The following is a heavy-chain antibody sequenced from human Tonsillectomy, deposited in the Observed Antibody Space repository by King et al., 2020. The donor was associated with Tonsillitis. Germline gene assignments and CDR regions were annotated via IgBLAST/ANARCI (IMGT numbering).Heavy chain of an antibody. V-gene: IGHV1-46*03. J-gene: IGHJ4*02. CDR1: GYTFTSYY. CDR3: ARKRWLGLGFDF. Sequence: QLVQSGAEVKKPGASVKVSCKASGYTFTSYYMHWVRQAPGQGLEWMGIINPSGGSTSYAQKFQGRVTMTRDTSTRTVYMDLNSLRSEDTAVYYCARKRWLGLGFDFWGQGTLVTVSS. D-gene: IGHD6-19*01. CDR2: INPSGGST.